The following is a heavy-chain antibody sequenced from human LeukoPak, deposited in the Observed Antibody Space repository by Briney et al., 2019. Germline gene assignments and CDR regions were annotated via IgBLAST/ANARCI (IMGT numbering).Heavy chain of an antibody. CDR3: ARGRLWSPYYFDY. J-gene: IGHJ4*02. Sequence: PGGSLRLSCSASGFTFSTYSMNWVRQAPGKGLEWVSSISSSSRYIYYADSVKGRFTISRDNAKNSLYLQMNSLRAEDTAVYYCARGRLWSPYYFDYWGQGTLVTVSS. D-gene: IGHD5-18*01. V-gene: IGHV3-21*01. CDR1: GFTFSTYS. CDR2: ISSSSRYI.